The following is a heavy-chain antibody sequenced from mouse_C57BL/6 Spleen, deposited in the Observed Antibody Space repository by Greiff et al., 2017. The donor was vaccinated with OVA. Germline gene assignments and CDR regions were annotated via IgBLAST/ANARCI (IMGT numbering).Heavy chain of an antibody. CDR2: INPSTGGT. CDR1: GYSFTGYY. CDR3: AREYDRDYYAMDY. Sequence: VQLQQSGPELVKPGASVKISCKASGYSFTGYYMNWVKQSPGKSLEWIGEINPSTGGTTYNQKFKAKATLTVDKSSSTAYMQLKSLTSEDSAVYYCAREYDRDYYAMDYWGQGTSVTVSS. D-gene: IGHD2-10*02. V-gene: IGHV1-42*01. J-gene: IGHJ4*01.